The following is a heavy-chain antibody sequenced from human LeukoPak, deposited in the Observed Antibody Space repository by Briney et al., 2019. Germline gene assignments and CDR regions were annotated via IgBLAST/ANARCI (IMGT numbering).Heavy chain of an antibody. CDR3: AANPEYYDSSGYYRDY. V-gene: IGHV1-24*01. D-gene: IGHD3-22*01. Sequence: SVKVSCKVSGYTLTELSMHWVRQAPGKGLEWMGGFDPEDGETIYAQKFQGRVTMTEDTSIDTAYMELSSLRSEDTAVYYCAANPEYYDSSGYYRDYWGQGTLVTVSS. CDR2: FDPEDGET. CDR1: GYTLTELS. J-gene: IGHJ4*02.